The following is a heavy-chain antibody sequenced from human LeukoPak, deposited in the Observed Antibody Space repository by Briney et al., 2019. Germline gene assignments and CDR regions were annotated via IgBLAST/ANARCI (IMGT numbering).Heavy chain of an antibody. V-gene: IGHV3-48*02. Sequence: GGSLRLSCVVSGFTFSTYAMSWVRQAPGKGLEWVSYITGSSSTIYYADSVKGRFTISRDNAKNSLYLQMNSLRDEDTAVYYCARVEGYSYNYALDYWGQGTLVTVSS. D-gene: IGHD5-18*01. CDR2: ITGSSSTI. CDR3: ARVEGYSYNYALDY. CDR1: GFTFSTYA. J-gene: IGHJ4*02.